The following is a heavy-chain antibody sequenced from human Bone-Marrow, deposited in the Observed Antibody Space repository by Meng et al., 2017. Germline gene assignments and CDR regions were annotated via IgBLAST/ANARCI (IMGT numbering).Heavy chain of an antibody. CDR3: ARDSRGNTYGYFDY. CDR2: IHYSGST. D-gene: IGHD5-18*01. J-gene: IGHJ4*02. V-gene: IGHV4-59*01. Sequence: SETLSLTCVVSGDSISGYYCTWIRQPPGKGLEWIGYIHYSGSTNYNPSLESRVTISVDTSKNQFSLKLNSVTAADTAVYYCARDSRGNTYGYFDYWGQGTLVTVSS. CDR1: GDSISGYY.